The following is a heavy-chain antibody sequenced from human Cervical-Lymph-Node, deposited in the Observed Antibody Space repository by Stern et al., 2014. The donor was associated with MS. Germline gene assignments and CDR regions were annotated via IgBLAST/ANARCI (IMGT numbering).Heavy chain of an antibody. Sequence: VQLVESGGGLVKPGGSLRLSCAASGFTFSSYSMNWVRQAPGKGLEWVSSISSSSSYIYYADSVKGRFTISRDNAKNSLYLQMNSLRAEDTAVYYCARDGNTIFGGHAYYYYGMDVWGQGTTVTVSS. J-gene: IGHJ6*02. CDR1: GFTFSSYS. V-gene: IGHV3-21*01. CDR2: ISSSSSYI. D-gene: IGHD3-3*01. CDR3: ARDGNTIFGGHAYYYYGMDV.